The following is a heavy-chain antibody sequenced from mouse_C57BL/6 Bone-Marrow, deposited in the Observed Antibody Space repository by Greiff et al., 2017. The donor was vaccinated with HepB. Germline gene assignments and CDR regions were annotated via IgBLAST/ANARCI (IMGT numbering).Heavy chain of an antibody. Sequence: EVKVVESVAELVRPGASVKLSCTASGFNIKNTYMHWVKQSPEQGLEWIGRIDPANGNTKYASKVQGKATITADTSSNTDYLQLSSLTSEDTANYYSARGDDYGEGAMDDWGKGTSVTVSS. CDR2: IDPANGNT. CDR1: GFNIKNTY. D-gene: IGHD2-13*01. V-gene: IGHV14-3*01. J-gene: IGHJ4*01. CDR3: ARGDDYGEGAMDD.